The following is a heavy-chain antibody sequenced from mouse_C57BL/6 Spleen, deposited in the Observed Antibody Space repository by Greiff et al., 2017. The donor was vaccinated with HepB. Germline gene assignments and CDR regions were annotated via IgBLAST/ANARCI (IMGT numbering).Heavy chain of an antibody. D-gene: IGHD1-1*01. V-gene: IGHV1-53*01. CDR1: GYTFTSYW. CDR3: ARSSVTTVVDPFDY. J-gene: IGHJ2*01. Sequence: QVQLQQPGAELVKPGASVKLSCKASGYTFTSYWMHWVKQRPGQGLEWIGNINPSNGGTNYNEKFKSKATLTVDKSSSTAYMQLSSLTSEDSAVYYCARSSVTTVVDPFDYWGQGTTLTVSS. CDR2: INPSNGGT.